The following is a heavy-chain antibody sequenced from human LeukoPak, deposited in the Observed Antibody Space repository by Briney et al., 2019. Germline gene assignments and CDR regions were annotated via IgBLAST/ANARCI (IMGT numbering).Heavy chain of an antibody. D-gene: IGHD3-10*01. Sequence: GGSLRLSCAASGFTFSSYAMSWVRQAPGKGLEWVSTFSGSGGNTYYADSVKGRFTISRDNSKNTLYLQMNSLRAEDTAVYYCAKKGFPYYPHAFDIWGQGTMVTVSS. CDR2: FSGSGGNT. CDR3: AKKGFPYYPHAFDI. CDR1: GFTFSSYA. J-gene: IGHJ3*02. V-gene: IGHV3-23*01.